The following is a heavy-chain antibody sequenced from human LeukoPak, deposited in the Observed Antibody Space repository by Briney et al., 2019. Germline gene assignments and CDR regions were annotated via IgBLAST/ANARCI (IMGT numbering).Heavy chain of an antibody. D-gene: IGHD6-19*01. CDR2: ISYEGSNK. CDR3: ACLAVAGKKDY. J-gene: IGHJ4*02. CDR1: VFTFRRYA. Sequence: GRSLRLSCAASVFTFRRYAMHWVRQARAKGLEGVAVISYEGSNKYYADSVKGRFTISRDNSKNTLYLQMNSLRAEDTAVYYCACLAVAGKKDYWGQGTLVTVSS. V-gene: IGHV3-30*04.